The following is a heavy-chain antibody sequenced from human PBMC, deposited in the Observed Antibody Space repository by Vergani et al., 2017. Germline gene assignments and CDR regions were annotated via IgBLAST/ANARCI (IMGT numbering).Heavy chain of an antibody. CDR1: GFTVSSNY. CDR2: ISYDGSNK. D-gene: IGHD3-3*01. Sequence: VQLLESGGGLVQPGGSLRLSCAASGFTVSSNYMSWVRQAPGKGLEWVAVISYDGSNKYYADSVKGRFTISRDNSKNTLYLQMNSLRAEDTAVYYCARDGLYYDFWSGYYGRYYYYMDVWGKGTTVTVSS. CDR3: ARDGLYYDFWSGYYGRYYYYMDV. V-gene: IGHV3-30*03. J-gene: IGHJ6*03.